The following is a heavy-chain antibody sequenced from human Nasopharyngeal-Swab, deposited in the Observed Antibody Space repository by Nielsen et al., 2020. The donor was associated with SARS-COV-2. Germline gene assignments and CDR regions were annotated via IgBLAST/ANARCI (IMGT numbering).Heavy chain of an antibody. Sequence: GESLKISCAASGFTFSSYAMSWVRQAPGKGLELVSAISGSGGSTYYADSVKGRFTISRDNSKNTLYLQMNSLRAEDTVVYYCAKDPTHHTAMGPDYWGQGTLVTVSS. CDR1: GFTFSSYA. D-gene: IGHD5-18*01. J-gene: IGHJ4*02. CDR2: ISGSGGST. CDR3: AKDPTHHTAMGPDY. V-gene: IGHV3-23*01.